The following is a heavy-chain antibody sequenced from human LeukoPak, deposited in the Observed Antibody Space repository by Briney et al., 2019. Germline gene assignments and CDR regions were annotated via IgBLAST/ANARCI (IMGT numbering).Heavy chain of an antibody. Sequence: GGSLRLSCAASGFTFSSYGMHWVRQAPGKGLEWVSAISGSGGSTYYADSVKGRFTISRDNSKNTLYLQMNSLRAEDTAVYYCAKDYGTIAVAGVTWSDPWGQGTLVTVSS. J-gene: IGHJ5*02. CDR2: ISGSGGST. CDR1: GFTFSSYG. CDR3: AKDYGTIAVAGVTWSDP. V-gene: IGHV3-23*01. D-gene: IGHD6-19*01.